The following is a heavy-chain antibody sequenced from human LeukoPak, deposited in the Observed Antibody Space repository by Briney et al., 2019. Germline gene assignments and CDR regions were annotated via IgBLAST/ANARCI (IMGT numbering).Heavy chain of an antibody. D-gene: IGHD2-8*01. J-gene: IGHJ4*02. V-gene: IGHV3-7*03. CDR1: GFTFSSNW. CDR3: ARDLGYCTSGACHTRFDY. CDR2: INPDGGAK. Sequence: GGSLRLSCATSGFTFSSNWMSWVRHAPGRGLEWVANINPDGGAKYYAASVKGRFTVSRDNAKDSLYLQMNSLRVEDTAVYYCARDLGYCTSGACHTRFDYWGQGTLVTVSS.